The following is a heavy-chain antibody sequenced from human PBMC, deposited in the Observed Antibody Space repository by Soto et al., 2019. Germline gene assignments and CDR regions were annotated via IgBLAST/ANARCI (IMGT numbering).Heavy chain of an antibody. CDR3: ARERYYGPGSYSYYYGMDV. D-gene: IGHD3-10*01. J-gene: IGHJ6*02. Sequence: PGGSLRLSCVASGFTFRTYDMHWVRQPTGKGLEWVSTIDTAGDTYYPGSVKGRFTVSRENAENSLYLQMNRLGAGATAVYYCARERYYGPGSYSYYYGMDVWGQG. CDR1: GFTFRTYD. V-gene: IGHV3-13*01. CDR2: IDTAGDT.